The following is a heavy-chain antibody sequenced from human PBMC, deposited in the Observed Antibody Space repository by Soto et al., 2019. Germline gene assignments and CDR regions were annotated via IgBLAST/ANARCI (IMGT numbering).Heavy chain of an antibody. Sequence: SETLSLTCTVSGGSISSSSYYWGWIRQPPGKGLEWIGYIYYSGSTNYNPSLKSRVTISVDTSKNQFSLKLSSVTAADTAVYYCAPYCSGGSCLNWFDPWGQGTLVTVSS. CDR3: APYCSGGSCLNWFDP. CDR2: IYYSGST. D-gene: IGHD2-15*01. CDR1: GGSISSSSYY. J-gene: IGHJ5*02. V-gene: IGHV4-39*01.